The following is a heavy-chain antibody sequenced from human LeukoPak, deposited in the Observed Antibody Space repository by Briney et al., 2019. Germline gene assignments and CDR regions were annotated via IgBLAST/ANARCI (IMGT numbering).Heavy chain of an antibody. CDR2: INHRGST. CDR3: ARGGLVRRFDF. J-gene: IGHJ4*02. D-gene: IGHD3-10*01. V-gene: IGHV4-34*01. Sequence: SETLSLTCAVYGGSFSGYYWRWIRQPPGKGLEWSGEINHRGSTNYNPSLKSRATISVDPSNNQFSLNLSSVTAADTAVYYCARGGLVRRFDFWGQGILVTVSS. CDR1: GGSFSGYY.